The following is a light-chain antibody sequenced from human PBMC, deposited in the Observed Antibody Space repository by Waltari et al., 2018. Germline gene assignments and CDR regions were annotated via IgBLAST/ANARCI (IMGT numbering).Light chain of an antibody. Sequence: EIVMTQSPAALSVSPGERATLSCRASQSVTSHLAWYQKKRGHSPRLLIYDASIRATGIPARFSGRGSGKEFTLTISSLQSEDFAVYYCQQYNNLQTFGQGTKLELK. CDR3: QQYNNLQT. J-gene: IGKJ2*01. CDR1: QSVTSH. V-gene: IGKV3D-15*01. CDR2: DAS.